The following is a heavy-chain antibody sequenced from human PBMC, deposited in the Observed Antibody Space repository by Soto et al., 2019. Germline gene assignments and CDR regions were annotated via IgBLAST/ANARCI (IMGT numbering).Heavy chain of an antibody. J-gene: IGHJ4*02. Sequence: QVQLVQSGAEVKKPGSSVKVSCKASGGTFSSYSINWVRQAAGQWLEWMGEIIPIFGTANYAQKFQGRVTITADESTSTAYMELSSLRSEDTAVYYCARDGGRHSGGIDYWGQGTLVTVSS. CDR2: IIPIFGTA. V-gene: IGHV1-69*01. CDR1: GGTFSSYS. D-gene: IGHD1-26*01. CDR3: ARDGGRHSGGIDY.